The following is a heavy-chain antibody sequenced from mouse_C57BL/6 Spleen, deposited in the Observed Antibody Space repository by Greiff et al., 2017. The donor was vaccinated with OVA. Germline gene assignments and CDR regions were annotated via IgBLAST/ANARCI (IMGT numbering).Heavy chain of an antibody. D-gene: IGHD2-4*01. CDR1: GFTFSSYA. J-gene: IGHJ3*01. V-gene: IGHV5-9-1*02. CDR3: TREDDYERENAY. CDR2: ISSGGDYI. Sequence: EVKVVESGEGLVKPGGSLKLSCAASGFTFSSYAMSWVRQTPEKRLEWVAYISSGGDYIYYADTVKGRFTISRDNARNTLYLQMSSLKSEDTAMYYCTREDDYERENAYWGQGTLVTVSA.